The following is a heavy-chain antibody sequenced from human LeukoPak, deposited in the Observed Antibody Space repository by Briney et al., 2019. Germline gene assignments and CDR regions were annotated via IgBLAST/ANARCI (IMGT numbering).Heavy chain of an antibody. D-gene: IGHD3-10*01. CDR1: GGSISSSSYY. J-gene: IGHJ6*04. Sequence: PSETLSLTCTVSGGSISSSSYYWGWIRQPPGKGLEWIGSIYYSGSTYYNPSLKSRVTISVDTSKNQFSLKLSSVTAADTAVYYCARVSLDGSGSMDVWGKGTTVTVSS. CDR2: IYYSGST. V-gene: IGHV4-39*07. CDR3: ARVSLDGSGSMDV.